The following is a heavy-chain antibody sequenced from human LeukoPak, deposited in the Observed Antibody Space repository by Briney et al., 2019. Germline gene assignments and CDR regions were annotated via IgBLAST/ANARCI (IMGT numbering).Heavy chain of an antibody. J-gene: IGHJ4*02. CDR2: IYSGGST. Sequence: PGGSLRLSCAASGFTVSSNYMSWVRQAPGKGLEWVSVIYSGGSTYYADSVKGRFTISRDNSKNTLYLQINSLRAEDTAVYYCAKDRGSSGSYYTFDYWGQGTLVTVSS. CDR3: AKDRGSSGSYYTFDY. D-gene: IGHD3-10*01. V-gene: IGHV3-53*05. CDR1: GFTVSSNY.